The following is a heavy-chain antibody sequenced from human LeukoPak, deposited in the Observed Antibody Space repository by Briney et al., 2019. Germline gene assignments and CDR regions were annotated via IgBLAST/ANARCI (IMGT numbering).Heavy chain of an antibody. CDR1: GGSISSYY. D-gene: IGHD4-17*01. V-gene: IGHV4-59*01. Sequence: PSETPSLTCTVSGGSISSYYWSWIRQPPGKGLEWIGYIYYSGSTNYNPSLKSRVTISVDTSKNQFSLKLSSVTAADTAVYYCARVDDYGDYFFDYWGQGTLVTVSS. J-gene: IGHJ4*02. CDR3: ARVDDYGDYFFDY. CDR2: IYYSGST.